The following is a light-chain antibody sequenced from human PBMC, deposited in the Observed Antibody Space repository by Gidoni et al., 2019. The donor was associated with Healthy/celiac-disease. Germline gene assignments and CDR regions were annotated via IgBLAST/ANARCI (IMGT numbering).Light chain of an antibody. Sequence: ASRSVSSNLAWYQQKPGQAPRLLIYGASTRATGIPARFSGSGSGTEFTLTISSLQSEDFAVYYCQQYNNWLRTFGQXTKLEIK. CDR3: QQYNNWLRT. CDR1: RSVSSN. J-gene: IGKJ2*02. CDR2: GAS. V-gene: IGKV3-15*01.